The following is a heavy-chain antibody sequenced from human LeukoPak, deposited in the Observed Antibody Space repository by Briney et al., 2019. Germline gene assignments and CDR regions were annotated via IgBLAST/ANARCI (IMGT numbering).Heavy chain of an antibody. Sequence: GGSLRLSCAASGFTFRNYWMGWVRQAPGKGLEWVANTKPDGSAEYYADSVRGRFTTSRDNANNFLYLQVNSLRAEDTAVYYCWRDGGLNSNFDYWGQGTLVTVSS. CDR1: GFTFRNYW. D-gene: IGHD2-15*01. CDR3: WRDGGLNSNFDY. J-gene: IGHJ4*02. V-gene: IGHV3-7*01. CDR2: TKPDGSAE.